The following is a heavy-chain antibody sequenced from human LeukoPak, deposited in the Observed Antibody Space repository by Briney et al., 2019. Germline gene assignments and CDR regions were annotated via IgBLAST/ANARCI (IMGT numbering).Heavy chain of an antibody. CDR3: ARDGPVVVAATSWFDP. CDR2: IIPIFGTA. J-gene: IGHJ5*02. D-gene: IGHD2-15*01. Sequence: GASVKVSCKASGGTFSSYAISWVRQAPGQGLEWMGGIIPIFGTANYAQKFQGRVTITADESTSTAYMELSSLRSEDTAVYYCARDGPVVVAATSWFDPWGQGTLVTVSS. CDR1: GGTFSSYA. V-gene: IGHV1-69*13.